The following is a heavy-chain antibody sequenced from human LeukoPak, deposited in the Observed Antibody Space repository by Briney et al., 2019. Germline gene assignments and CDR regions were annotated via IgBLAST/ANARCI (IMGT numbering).Heavy chain of an antibody. Sequence: SETLSLTCAVSGDSLSSSYWWSWVRQPPGKGLEWIGEVYHSGTTNYNPSLKSRVTMSVDKSKNQFSLKLTSVTAADAAVYYCARGTQYYDFWSGYPKDYYFDYWGQGTLVTVSS. D-gene: IGHD3-3*01. V-gene: IGHV4-4*02. J-gene: IGHJ4*02. CDR3: ARGTQYYDFWSGYPKDYYFDY. CDR1: GDSLSSSYW. CDR2: VYHSGTT.